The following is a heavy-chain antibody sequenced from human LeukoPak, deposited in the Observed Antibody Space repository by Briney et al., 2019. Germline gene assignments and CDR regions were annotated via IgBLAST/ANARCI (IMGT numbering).Heavy chain of an antibody. CDR2: FDPEDGET. Sequence: ASVKVSCKVSGYTLTELSMHWVRQAPGKGLEWMGGFDPEDGETIYAQKFQGRVTMTEDTSTDTAYMELSSLRSEDTAVYYCARIQQSDSPETFDYWGQETLVTVSS. CDR3: ARIQQSDSPETFDY. V-gene: IGHV1-24*01. D-gene: IGHD6-13*01. CDR1: GYTLTELS. J-gene: IGHJ4*02.